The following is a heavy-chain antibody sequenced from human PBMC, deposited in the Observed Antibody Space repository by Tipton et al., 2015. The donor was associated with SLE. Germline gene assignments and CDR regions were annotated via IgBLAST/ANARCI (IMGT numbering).Heavy chain of an antibody. V-gene: IGHV3-53*05. CDR3: AKDRVASIGTIDY. CDR2: IYAGGNT. Sequence: GSLRLSCTASGFPFSSYWMHWVRQAPGKGLEWVSVIYAGGNTLYADSVTGRFTISRDNSKNTVYLQMNSLRPEDTALYYCAKDRVASIGTIDYWGQGAQVTVSS. D-gene: IGHD6-13*01. CDR1: GFPFSSYW. J-gene: IGHJ4*02.